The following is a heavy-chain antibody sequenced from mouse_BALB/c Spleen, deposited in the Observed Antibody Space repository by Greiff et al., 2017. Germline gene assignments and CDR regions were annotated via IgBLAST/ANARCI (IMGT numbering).Heavy chain of an antibody. V-gene: IGHV5-6*02. CDR2: ISSGGSYT. J-gene: IGHJ4*01. D-gene: IGHD1-1*01. CDR1: GFTFSSYG. CDR3: AKGTVVAGGYYYAMDY. Sequence: EVKVEESGGDLVKPGGSLKLSCAASGFTFSSYGMSWVRQTPDKRLEWVATISSGGSYTYYPDSVKGRFTISRDNAKNTLYLQMSSLKSEDTAMYYCAKGTVVAGGYYYAMDYWGQGTSVTVSS.